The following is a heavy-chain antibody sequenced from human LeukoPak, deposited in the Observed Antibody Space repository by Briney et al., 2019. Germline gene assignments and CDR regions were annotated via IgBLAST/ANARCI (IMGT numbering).Heavy chain of an antibody. J-gene: IGHJ6*02. CDR2: VKSDGTSI. D-gene: IGHD2-15*01. CDR3: ARGHCSGGRCHSVGYYGMDV. Sequence: GGSLRLSCAASGFTFSNYWMHWVRQAPGKGLVWVSRVKSDGTSINYADSVKGRFTISRDNAKNRLFLQMNSLRAEDAAVYFCARGHCSGGRCHSVGYYGMDVWGHGTTVTVSS. V-gene: IGHV3-74*01. CDR1: GFTFSNYW.